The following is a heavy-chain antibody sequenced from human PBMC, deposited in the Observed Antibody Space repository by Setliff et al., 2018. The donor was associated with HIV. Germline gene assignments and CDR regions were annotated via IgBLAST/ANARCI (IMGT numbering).Heavy chain of an antibody. CDR3: ARSDPVDNWNPTLKWFDP. CDR1: GYSISSGYY. D-gene: IGHD1-20*01. V-gene: IGHV4-38-2*01. Sequence: NPSETLSLTCAVSGYSISSGYYWDWIRQPPGKGLEWIGSIYHTGSTYSNPSLKSRVTISVDSSKNQFSLKLSSVTAADTAVYYCARSDPVDNWNPTLKWFDPWGQGTRVT. J-gene: IGHJ5*02. CDR2: IYHTGST.